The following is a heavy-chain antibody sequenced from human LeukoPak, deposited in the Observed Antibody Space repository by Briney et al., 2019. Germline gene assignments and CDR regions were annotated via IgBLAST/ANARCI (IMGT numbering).Heavy chain of an antibody. D-gene: IGHD3-16*01. CDR3: AGDNDSRDPPHFDY. V-gene: IGHV1-18*01. J-gene: IGHJ4*02. CDR1: GYTFTSYG. Sequence: GASVKVSCKASGYTFTSYGISWVRQAPGQGLEWMGWISAYNGNTNYAQKLQGRVTMTTDTSTSTAYMELRSLRSDDTAVYYCAGDNDSRDPPHFDYWGQGTLVTVSS. CDR2: ISAYNGNT.